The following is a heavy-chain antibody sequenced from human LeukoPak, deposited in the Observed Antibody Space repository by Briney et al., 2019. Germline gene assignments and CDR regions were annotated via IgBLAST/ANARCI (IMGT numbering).Heavy chain of an antibody. D-gene: IGHD2-2*03. Sequence: ASVTVSCKASGYTFTSYGISWVRQAPGQGLEWMGWISAYNGNTNYAQKLQGRVTMTTDTSTSTAYMELRSLRSDDTAVYYCARVHGYCSSTSCPGTFDYWGQGTLVTVSS. CDR1: GYTFTSYG. V-gene: IGHV1-18*01. J-gene: IGHJ4*02. CDR3: ARVHGYCSSTSCPGTFDY. CDR2: ISAYNGNT.